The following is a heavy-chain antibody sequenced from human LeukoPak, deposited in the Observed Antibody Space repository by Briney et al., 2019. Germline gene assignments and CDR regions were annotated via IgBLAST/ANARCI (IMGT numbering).Heavy chain of an antibody. CDR2: IWYDGSNK. D-gene: IGHD6-13*01. CDR1: GFTSSSYG. V-gene: IGHV3-33*01. J-gene: IGHJ4*02. CDR3: ARDSRYSSSWTDY. Sequence: PGRSLRLSCAASGFTSSSYGMHWVRQGPGKGLEWVAVIWYDGSNKYYADSVKGRFTISRDNSKNTLYLQMNSLRAEDTAVYYCARDSRYSSSWTDYWGQGTLVTVSS.